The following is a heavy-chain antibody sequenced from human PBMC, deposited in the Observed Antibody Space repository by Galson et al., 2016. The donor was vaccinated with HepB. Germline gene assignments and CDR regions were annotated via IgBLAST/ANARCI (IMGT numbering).Heavy chain of an antibody. V-gene: IGHV4-39*02. J-gene: IGHJ5*02. CDR3: ARGMYAARGWFDP. CDR2: IYYSGST. Sequence: QPPGKGLEWLGSIYYSGSTYTNPSLKRRVTISVDTSKNQFSLNISSVTAADTAVYYCARGMYAARGWFDPWGQGTLVAVSS. D-gene: IGHD6-6*01.